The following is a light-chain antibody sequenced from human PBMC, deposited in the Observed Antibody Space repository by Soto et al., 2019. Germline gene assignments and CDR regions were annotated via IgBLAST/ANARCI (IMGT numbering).Light chain of an antibody. J-gene: IGKJ3*01. CDR3: QQRSNWPPEVT. CDR1: QSVSSS. Sequence: EIVLTQSPDTLSFSPGERATLSCRASQSVSSSLAWYQQKPGQAHRLLLYDASNRATGIPARLSGSGSGTGVTLTISSLEPEDFAVYYCQQRSNWPPEVTFGPGTKVDIK. V-gene: IGKV3-11*01. CDR2: DAS.